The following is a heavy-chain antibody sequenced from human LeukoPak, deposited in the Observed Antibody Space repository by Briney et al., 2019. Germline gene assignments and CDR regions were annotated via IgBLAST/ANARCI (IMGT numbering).Heavy chain of an antibody. J-gene: IGHJ4*02. CDR1: GYTFPNYA. Sequence: ASVKVSCKASGYTFPNYAMHWVRQAPGQRLEWMGWINAGNGDTKYSQKFQGRVTITRDTSASTAYMELSSLRSEDTAVYYCARDAVTGPVIYYFDYWGQGTLVTVSS. V-gene: IGHV1-3*01. D-gene: IGHD5-18*01. CDR2: INAGNGDT. CDR3: ARDAVTGPVIYYFDY.